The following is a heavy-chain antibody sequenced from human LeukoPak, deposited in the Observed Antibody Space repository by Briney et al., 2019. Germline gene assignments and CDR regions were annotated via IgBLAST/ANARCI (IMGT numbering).Heavy chain of an antibody. J-gene: IGHJ4*02. CDR1: GYTFTGYY. CDR2: INPNSGGT. Sequence: ASVKVSCKASGYTFTGYYMHWVRQAPGQGLEWMGQINPNSGGTNYAQKFQGRVTMTRDTSISTAYMELSRLRSDDTAVYYCARVSKSYCSGGSCYSIDYWGQGTLVTVSS. CDR3: ARVSKSYCSGGSCYSIDY. V-gene: IGHV1-2*06. D-gene: IGHD2-15*01.